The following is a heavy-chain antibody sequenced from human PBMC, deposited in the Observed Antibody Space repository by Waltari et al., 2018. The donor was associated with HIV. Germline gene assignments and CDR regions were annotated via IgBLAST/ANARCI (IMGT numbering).Heavy chain of an antibody. CDR3: ARDSGPYYYDSSGYASFDY. CDR1: GFTFSRYS. J-gene: IGHJ4*02. D-gene: IGHD3-22*01. CDR2: ISSSSSYI. V-gene: IGHV3-21*01. Sequence: EVQLVESGGGLVKPGGSLRLSCAASGFTFSRYSMNWVLQAPGKGLEWVSSISSSSSYIYYADSVKGRFTISRDNAKNSLYLQMNSLRAEDTTVYYCARDSGPYYYDSSGYASFDYWGQGTLVTVSS.